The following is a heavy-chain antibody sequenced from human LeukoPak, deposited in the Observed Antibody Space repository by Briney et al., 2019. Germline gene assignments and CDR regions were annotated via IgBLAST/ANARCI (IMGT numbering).Heavy chain of an antibody. Sequence: GGSLRLSCAASGFTFDDYAMHWVRQAPGKGLEWASGISWNSGSIGYADSVKGRFTISRDNAKNSLYLQMNSLRAEDTALYYCAKDLGSGWTRLFDYWGQGTLVTVSS. J-gene: IGHJ4*02. V-gene: IGHV3-9*01. D-gene: IGHD6-19*01. CDR1: GFTFDDYA. CDR3: AKDLGSGWTRLFDY. CDR2: ISWNSGSI.